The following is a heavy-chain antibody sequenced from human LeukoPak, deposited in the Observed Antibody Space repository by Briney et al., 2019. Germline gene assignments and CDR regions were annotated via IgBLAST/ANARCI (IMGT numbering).Heavy chain of an antibody. CDR2: INAGNGNT. J-gene: IGHJ3*02. Sequence: GASVKVSCKASGYTFTSYAMHWVRQAPGQRLEWMGWINAGNGNTKYSQKFQGRVTITRDTSASTVYMELSSLRSEDTAVYYCASGYDYVWGSYRGAFDIWGQGTMVTVSS. CDR1: GYTFTSYA. D-gene: IGHD3-16*02. CDR3: ASGYDYVWGSYRGAFDI. V-gene: IGHV1-3*01.